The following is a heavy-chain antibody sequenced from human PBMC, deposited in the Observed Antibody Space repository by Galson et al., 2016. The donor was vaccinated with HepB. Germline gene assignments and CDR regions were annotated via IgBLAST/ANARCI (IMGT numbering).Heavy chain of an antibody. J-gene: IGHJ4*02. CDR1: GFTFSNYA. V-gene: IGHV3-23*01. D-gene: IGHD6-13*01. Sequence: SLRLSCAASGFTFSNYAMNWVRQTPGKGLEWVSVITSAGEIHYADSVKGRFTISRDNSKNTLYLQMNSLRAEDTAVYYCARRFGTSWYYSDYWGQGTRVTVSS. CDR3: ARRFGTSWYYSDY. CDR2: ITSAGEI.